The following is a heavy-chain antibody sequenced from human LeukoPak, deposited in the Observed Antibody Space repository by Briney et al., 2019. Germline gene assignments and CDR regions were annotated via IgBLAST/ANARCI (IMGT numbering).Heavy chain of an antibody. CDR2: ISPYNGNT. Sequence: ASVKVSCKASGYTFTTYGISWVRQAPGQGLEWMGWISPYNGNTKYAQKVQGRVTMTTDTSTSTAYMELRSLRSDDTAVYYCARDQTQIWFGEGLWYFDYWGQGTLVTVSS. V-gene: IGHV1-18*01. CDR1: GYTFTTYG. D-gene: IGHD3-10*01. J-gene: IGHJ4*02. CDR3: ARDQTQIWFGEGLWYFDY.